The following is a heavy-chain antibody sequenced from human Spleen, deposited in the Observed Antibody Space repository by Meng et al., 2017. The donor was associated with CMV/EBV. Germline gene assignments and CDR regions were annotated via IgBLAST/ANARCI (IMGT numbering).Heavy chain of an antibody. CDR3: ARSYCGGDCYSNYDYGMDV. CDR1: GYTFTSYD. V-gene: IGHV1-18*01. Sequence: ASVKVSCKASGYTFTSYDINWVRQAPGQGLEWMGWISPYKGNTKYAQRLQGRLTMTTDTSTSTAYMEVRRLRSDDTAVYYCARSYCGGDCYSNYDYGMDVWGQGTTVTVSS. CDR2: ISPYKGNT. D-gene: IGHD2-21*01. J-gene: IGHJ6*02.